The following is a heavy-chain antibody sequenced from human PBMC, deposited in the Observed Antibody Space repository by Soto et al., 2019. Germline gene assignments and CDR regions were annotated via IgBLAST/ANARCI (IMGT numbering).Heavy chain of an antibody. CDR1: GFTFSSYG. Sequence: PGRSLRLSCAASGFTFSSYGMHWVRQAPGKGLECVAVISYDGSNKYYADSVKGRFTISRDNSKNTLYLQMNSLRAEDTAVYYCAKGGYSYGYVGYYYYGMDVWGQGTTVTVSS. V-gene: IGHV3-30*18. CDR3: AKGGYSYGYVGYYYYGMDV. J-gene: IGHJ6*02. D-gene: IGHD5-18*01. CDR2: ISYDGSNK.